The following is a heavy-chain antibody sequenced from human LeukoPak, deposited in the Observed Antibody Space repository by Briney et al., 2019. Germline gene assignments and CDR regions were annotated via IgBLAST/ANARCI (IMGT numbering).Heavy chain of an antibody. CDR1: GGSISSGGYY. V-gene: IGHV4-31*03. CDR3: ARGHLGGFYSYGSQSFDY. J-gene: IGHJ4*02. CDR2: IYYSGST. D-gene: IGHD5-18*01. Sequence: SETLSLTCTVSGGSISSGGYYWSWTRQHPGKGLEWIGYIYYSGSTYYNPSLKSRVTISVDTSKNQFSLKLSSVTVADTAVYYCARGHLGGFYSYGSQSFDYWGQGTLVTVSS.